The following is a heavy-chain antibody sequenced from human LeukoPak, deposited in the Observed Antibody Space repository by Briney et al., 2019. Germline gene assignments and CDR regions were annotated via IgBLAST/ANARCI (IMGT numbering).Heavy chain of an antibody. CDR2: ISGSGGST. D-gene: IGHD2/OR15-2a*01. Sequence: GGSLRLSCAASGFTFSSYAMSWVRQAPGKGLEWVSAISGSGGSTYYADSVKGRFTTSRDNSKNTLYLQMNSLRAEDTAVYYCAKTPPPWTFGGMDVWGQGTTVTVSS. CDR1: GFTFSSYA. V-gene: IGHV3-23*01. CDR3: AKTPPPWTFGGMDV. J-gene: IGHJ6*02.